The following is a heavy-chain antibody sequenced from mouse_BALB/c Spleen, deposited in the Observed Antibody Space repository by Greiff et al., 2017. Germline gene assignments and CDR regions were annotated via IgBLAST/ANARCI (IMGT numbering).Heavy chain of an antibody. Sequence: EVKVEESGGGLVQPGGSRKLSCAASGFTFSSFGMHWVRQAPEKGLEWVAYISSGSSTIYYADTVKGRFTISRDNPKNTLFLQMTSLRSEDTAMYYCARELGRAWFAYWGQGTLVTVSA. CDR1: GFTFSSFG. CDR3: ARELGRAWFAY. D-gene: IGHD4-1*01. V-gene: IGHV5-17*02. CDR2: ISSGSSTI. J-gene: IGHJ3*01.